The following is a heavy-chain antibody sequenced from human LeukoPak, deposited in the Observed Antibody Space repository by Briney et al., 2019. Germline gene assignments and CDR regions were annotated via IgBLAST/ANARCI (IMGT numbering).Heavy chain of an antibody. CDR3: ARSTGYFDYDSSGYDY. CDR2: IYYSGST. J-gene: IGHJ4*02. Sequence: PSETLSLTCTVSGGSISSYYWSWIRQPPGKGLEWIGYIYYSGSTNYNPSLKSRVTISVDTSKNQFSLKLSSVTAADTAVYYCARSTGYFDYDSSGYDYWGQGTLVTVSS. V-gene: IGHV4-59*01. CDR1: GGSISSYY. D-gene: IGHD3-22*01.